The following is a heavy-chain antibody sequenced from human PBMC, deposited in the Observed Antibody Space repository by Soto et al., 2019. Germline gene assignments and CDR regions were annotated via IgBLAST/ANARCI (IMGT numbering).Heavy chain of an antibody. V-gene: IGHV4-39*01. CDR2: IYYSGST. Sequence: SETLSLTCTVSGGSISSSSYYWGWIRQPPGKGLEWIGSIYYSGSTYYNPSLKSRVTISVDTSKNQFSLKLSSVTAADTAVYYCARHYQYYDFWSGYSYFDYWGQGTLVTVSS. D-gene: IGHD3-3*01. J-gene: IGHJ4*02. CDR1: GGSISSSSYY. CDR3: ARHYQYYDFWSGYSYFDY.